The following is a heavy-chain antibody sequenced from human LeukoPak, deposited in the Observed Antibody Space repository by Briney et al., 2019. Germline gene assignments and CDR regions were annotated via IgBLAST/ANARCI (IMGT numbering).Heavy chain of an antibody. Sequence: SVKVSCKASGGTFSSYAISWVRQAPGQGLEWMGGIIPIFGTANYARKFQGRVTITADESTSTAYMELSSLRSEDTAVYYCARDTMSGSYLPASYWGQGTLVTVSS. J-gene: IGHJ4*02. V-gene: IGHV1-69*01. CDR2: IIPIFGTA. CDR3: ARDTMSGSYLPASY. D-gene: IGHD1-26*01. CDR1: GGTFSSYA.